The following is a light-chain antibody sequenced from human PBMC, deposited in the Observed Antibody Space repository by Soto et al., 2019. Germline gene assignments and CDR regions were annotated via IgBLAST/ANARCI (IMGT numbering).Light chain of an antibody. CDR1: SSDIGGYDY. V-gene: IGLV2-8*01. Sequence: QSVLTQPPSASASPGQSVTISCTGTSSDIGGYDYVSWYQQHPGKAPKLMIYEVSKRPSGVPDRFSGSKSGNTASLTVSGLQGEDEADYYCNSYAGSNNLIFGGGTKLTV. J-gene: IGLJ2*01. CDR2: EVS. CDR3: NSYAGSNNLI.